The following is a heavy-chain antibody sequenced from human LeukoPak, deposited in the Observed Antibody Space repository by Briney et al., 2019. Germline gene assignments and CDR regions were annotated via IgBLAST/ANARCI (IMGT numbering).Heavy chain of an antibody. Sequence: TPSETLSLTCTVSGGSIGSYYWSWIRQPPGKGLEWIGYIYYSGSTNYNPSLKSRVIISVDTSKNQFSLKLSSVTAADTAVYYCASARYYFDYWGQGTLVTVSS. V-gene: IGHV4-59*08. CDR1: GGSIGSYY. J-gene: IGHJ4*02. CDR2: IYYSGST. CDR3: ASARYYFDY.